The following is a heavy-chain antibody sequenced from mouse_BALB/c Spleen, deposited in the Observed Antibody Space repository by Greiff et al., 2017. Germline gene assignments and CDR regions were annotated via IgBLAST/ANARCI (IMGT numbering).Heavy chain of an antibody. D-gene: IGHD2-4*01. CDR2: IHPSDSET. CDR1: GYSFTSYW. Sequence: QVQLQQPGAELVRPGASVKLSCKASGYSFTSYWMNWVKQRPGQSLEWIGMIHPSDSETRLNQKFKDKATLTVDKSSSTAYMQLSSPTSEDSAVYSCAPDYDYAGWFAYWGQGTLVTVSA. J-gene: IGHJ3*01. V-gene: IGHV1S82*01. CDR3: APDYDYAGWFAY.